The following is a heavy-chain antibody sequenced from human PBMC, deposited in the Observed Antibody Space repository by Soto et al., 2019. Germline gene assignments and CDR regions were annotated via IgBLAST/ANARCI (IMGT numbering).Heavy chain of an antibody. CDR1: GSSISSSSYY. Sequence: PSDTLSLTCTVSGSSISSSSYYWGWIRQPPGKGLEWIGRIYYSGSTYYNPSLRSRVTISVDTSKNQFSRKLSSVTAAATAVYYWARHYGSHDFWSGYLLDRWGQGTLVTVSS. D-gene: IGHD3-3*01. CDR2: IYYSGST. V-gene: IGHV4-39*01. J-gene: IGHJ5*02. CDR3: ARHYGSHDFWSGYLLDR.